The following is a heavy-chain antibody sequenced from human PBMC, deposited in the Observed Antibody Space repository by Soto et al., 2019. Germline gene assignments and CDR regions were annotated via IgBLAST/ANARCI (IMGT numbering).Heavy chain of an antibody. V-gene: IGHV3-33*01. D-gene: IGHD4-17*01. CDR1: GFTFSSFA. J-gene: IGHJ4*02. CDR2: IRYDGNDK. Sequence: QVQLVESGGGVVQPGRSLRLSCAASGFTFSSFAMHWVRQAPGKGLEWVAFIRYDGNDKYYTDSVKGRFTISRDNSKKTPYLQINSLGAEDTAFYYCARGDYGDYFAPHDYWGQGTLVPVPS. CDR3: ARGDYGDYFAPHDY.